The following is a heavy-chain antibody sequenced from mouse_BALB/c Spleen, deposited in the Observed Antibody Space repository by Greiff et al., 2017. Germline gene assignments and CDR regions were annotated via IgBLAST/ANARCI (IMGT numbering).Heavy chain of an antibody. CDR3: ARQGWDYYAMDY. CDR1: GFTFSSYG. V-gene: IGHV5-6*01. CDR2: ISSGGSYT. J-gene: IGHJ4*01. D-gene: IGHD1-1*02. Sequence: EVKVVESGGDLVKPGGSLKLSCAASGFTFSSYGMSWVRQTPDKRLEWVATISSGGSYTYYPDSVKGRFTISRDNAKNTLYLQMSSLKSEDTAMYYCARQGWDYYAMDYWGQGTSVTVSS.